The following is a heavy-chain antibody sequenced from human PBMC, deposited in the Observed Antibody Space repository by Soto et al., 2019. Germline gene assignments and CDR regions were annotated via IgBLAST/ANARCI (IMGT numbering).Heavy chain of an antibody. V-gene: IGHV3-48*01. Sequence: GGSLRLSCAASGFTFSSYSMNWVRQAPGKGLEWVSYISSSSSTIYYADSVKGRFTISRDNAKNSLYLQMNSLRAEDTAVYYCAREIYDSSGYYAPFDYWRQGTLVTVSS. J-gene: IGHJ4*02. CDR3: AREIYDSSGYYAPFDY. D-gene: IGHD3-22*01. CDR2: ISSSSSTI. CDR1: GFTFSSYS.